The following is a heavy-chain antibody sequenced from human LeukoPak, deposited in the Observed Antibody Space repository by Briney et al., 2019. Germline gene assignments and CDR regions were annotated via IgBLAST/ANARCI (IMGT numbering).Heavy chain of an antibody. J-gene: IGHJ5*02. CDR2: ISYDGSNK. V-gene: IGHV3-30*18. CDR1: GFTFSSYG. Sequence: QAGGSLRLSCAASGFTFSSYGMHWVRQAPGKGLEWMAVISYDGSNKYYADSVKGRFTISRDNSKNTLYLQMNSLRAEDTAVYYCAKDIDGAGTLGPWGQGTLVTVSS. D-gene: IGHD1-1*01. CDR3: AKDIDGAGTLGP.